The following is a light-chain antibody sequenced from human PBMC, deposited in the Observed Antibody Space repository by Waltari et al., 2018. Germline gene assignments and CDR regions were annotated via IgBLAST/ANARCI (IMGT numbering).Light chain of an antibody. Sequence: QSVLTQPPSASGTPGPRVTLSSFGSYSTIGSHTVNWYPRVPGTSPKLPIYSNDQRPSGVPDRFSASKSGTSASLAISGLQSEDEADYYCATWDDRLTGVVFGGVVFGGGTKVTVL. J-gene: IGLJ3*02. CDR1: YSTIGSHT. CDR2: SND. V-gene: IGLV1-44*01. CDR3: ATWDDRLTGVVFGGVV.